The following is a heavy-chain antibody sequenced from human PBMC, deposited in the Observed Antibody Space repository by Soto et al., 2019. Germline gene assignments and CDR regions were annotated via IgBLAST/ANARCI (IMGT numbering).Heavy chain of an antibody. Sequence: QVHLVQSAAEVKKPGSSVKVSCKASGGTFSTYTINWVRQAPGQGLEWMGRIVPILGLANYAQKFQGRVTITADRSTTTAYRELSRMRSEDTAVYYCAREGGRDYGSGAPGGMDVWGQGTTVTVSS. CDR1: GGTFSTYT. CDR3: AREGGRDYGSGAPGGMDV. CDR2: IVPILGLA. D-gene: IGHD3-10*01. V-gene: IGHV1-69*08. J-gene: IGHJ6*02.